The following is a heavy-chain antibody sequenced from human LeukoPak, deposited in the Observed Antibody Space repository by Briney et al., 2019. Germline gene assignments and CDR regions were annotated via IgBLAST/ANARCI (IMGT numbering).Heavy chain of an antibody. CDR3: ASTLGYCSGGSCYPWFDP. CDR2: IIPIFGTA. Sequence: GPSVKVSCKASGGTFSSYAISWVRQAPGQGLEWMGRIIPIFGTANYAQKFQGRVTITTDESTSTAYMELSSLRSEDTAVYYCASTLGYCSGGSCYPWFDPWGQGTLVTVSS. V-gene: IGHV1-69*05. CDR1: GGTFSSYA. J-gene: IGHJ5*02. D-gene: IGHD2-15*01.